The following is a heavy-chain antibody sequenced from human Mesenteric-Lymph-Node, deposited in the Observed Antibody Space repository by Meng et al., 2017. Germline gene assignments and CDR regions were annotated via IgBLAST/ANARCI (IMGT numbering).Heavy chain of an antibody. CDR2: IWYDGSNK. D-gene: IGHD6-19*01. CDR3: ARGGYSSGWGLDY. Sequence: VELGVSVGGVVQPGRSLNLSCAASVLTFSNYHMHWVRQAPGKGLEWVAFIWYDGSNKYYGDSVKGRFTISRDNSKNTLYLQMNSLRAEDSAVYHCARGGYSSGWGLDYWGQGTLVTVSS. V-gene: IGHV3-33*03. CDR1: VLTFSNYH. J-gene: IGHJ4*02.